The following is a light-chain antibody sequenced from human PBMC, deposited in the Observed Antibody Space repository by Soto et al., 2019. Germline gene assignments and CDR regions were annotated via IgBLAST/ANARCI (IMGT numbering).Light chain of an antibody. CDR1: QSVSSSY. Sequence: EIVLTQSPGTLSLSPGVRATLSCRASQSVSSSYLAWYQQKPGQAPRLLIYGASSRATGIPDRFSGSGSGTDFTLSISRLEPEDFAVYYCQQYGSSPWTFGQGTKVEIQ. CDR2: GAS. CDR3: QQYGSSPWT. V-gene: IGKV3-20*01. J-gene: IGKJ1*01.